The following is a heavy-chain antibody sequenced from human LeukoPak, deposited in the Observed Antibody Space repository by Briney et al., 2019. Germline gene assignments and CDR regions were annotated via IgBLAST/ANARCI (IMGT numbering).Heavy chain of an antibody. CDR3: ANRWRGFLDY. J-gene: IGHJ4*02. CDR2: IYYSGST. Sequence: PSETLSLTCTVSGGSISSRSYYWGWIRQPPGKGLEWIGSIYYSGSTYCNPPLKSRVTISVDTSKNQFSLKLRSVTAADTAVYYCANRWRGFLDYWGQGTLVTVSS. V-gene: IGHV4-39*01. D-gene: IGHD2-15*01. CDR1: GGSISSRSYY.